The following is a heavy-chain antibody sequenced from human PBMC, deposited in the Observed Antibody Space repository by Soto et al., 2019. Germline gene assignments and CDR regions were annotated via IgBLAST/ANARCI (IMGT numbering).Heavy chain of an antibody. V-gene: IGHV4-31*03. J-gene: IGHJ3*02. CDR3: ARYCSGGSCQFDFDI. CDR2: ISYSGST. CDR1: GGSISSGGYY. Sequence: SETLSLTCTVSGGSISSGGYYWGWIRQQPGKGLEWIAYISYSGSTHYNPPLKSRLTISVDSSKNQVSLRLSSVTAADTALYYCARYCSGGSCQFDFDIWGQVPVVTVSS. D-gene: IGHD2-15*01.